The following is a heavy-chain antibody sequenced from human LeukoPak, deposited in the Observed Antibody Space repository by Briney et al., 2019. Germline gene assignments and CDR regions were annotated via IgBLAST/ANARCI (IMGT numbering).Heavy chain of an antibody. CDR2: ISSSGGST. Sequence: GGSLRLSCAASGLTFRSYAMSWVRQAPGKGLEWVSAISSSGGSTYYADSVKGRFTIPRDNSKNTLYLQMNSLRAEDTAVYYCAKDWEWFGEFSNWGQGTLVTVSS. CDR1: GLTFRSYA. D-gene: IGHD3-10*01. CDR3: AKDWEWFGEFSN. J-gene: IGHJ4*02. V-gene: IGHV3-23*01.